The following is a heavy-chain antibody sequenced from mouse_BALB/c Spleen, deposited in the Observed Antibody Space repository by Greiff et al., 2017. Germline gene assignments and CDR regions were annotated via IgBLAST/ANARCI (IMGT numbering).Heavy chain of an antibody. CDR2: ISSGSSTI. J-gene: IGHJ4*01. D-gene: IGHD2-4*01. CDR1: GFTFSSFG. CDR3: ARSGKSMITPMDY. Sequence: EVKVVESGGGLVQPGGSRKLSCAASGFTFSSFGMHWVRQAPEKGLEWVAYISSGSSTIYYADTVKGRFTISRDNPKNTLFLQMTSLRSEDTAMYYCARSGKSMITPMDYWGQGTSVTVSS. V-gene: IGHV5-17*02.